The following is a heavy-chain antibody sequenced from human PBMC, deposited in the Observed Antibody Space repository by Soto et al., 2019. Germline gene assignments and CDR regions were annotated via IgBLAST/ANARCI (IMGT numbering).Heavy chain of an antibody. CDR3: ARSYYDSTGFAVDP. CDR2: MYFGGSF. Sequence: SATLSLTCHVSGASVSHGAKSLIRQPLRQDLGWIGFMYFGGSFNYNPSLTSRATISVETSKNQFSMKLTSVTASDTAVYYCARSYYDSTGFAVDPWGQGTLVXVS. J-gene: IGHJ5*02. D-gene: IGHD3-22*01. CDR1: GASVSHGA. V-gene: IGHV4-59*02.